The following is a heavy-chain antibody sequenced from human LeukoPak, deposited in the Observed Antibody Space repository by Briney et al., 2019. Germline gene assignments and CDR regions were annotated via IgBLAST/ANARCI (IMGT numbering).Heavy chain of an antibody. D-gene: IGHD4-11*01. CDR1: GFTFSSYS. V-gene: IGHV3-21*01. Sequence: PGGSLRLSCAASGFTFSSYSMNWVRQAPGKGLEWVSSISSSSSYIYYADSVKGRFTISRDNAKNSLYLQMNSLRAEDTAVYYCARVGYSNYGPKFDYWGQGTLVTVSS. CDR2: ISSSSSYI. CDR3: ARVGYSNYGPKFDY. J-gene: IGHJ4*02.